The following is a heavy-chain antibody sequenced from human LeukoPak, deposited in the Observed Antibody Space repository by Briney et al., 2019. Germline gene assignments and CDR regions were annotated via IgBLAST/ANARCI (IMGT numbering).Heavy chain of an antibody. J-gene: IGHJ4*02. D-gene: IGHD2-2*01. V-gene: IGHV1-2*02. CDR1: GYTFTSYD. Sequence: ASVKVSCKASGYTFTSYDINWVRQATGQGLEWMGWMNPNSGGTNCAQKFQGRVAMTRDTSISTAYMELSRLRSDDTAVYYCARGMSSQLDFDYWGQGTLVTVSS. CDR2: MNPNSGGT. CDR3: ARGMSSQLDFDY.